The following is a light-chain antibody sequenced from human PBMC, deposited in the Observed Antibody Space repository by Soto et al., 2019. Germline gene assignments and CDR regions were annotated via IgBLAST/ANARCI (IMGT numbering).Light chain of an antibody. Sequence: DIVMTQSPDSLAVSLGERVTINCKSNQSVLFSSNNKNYLAWYQQKSGQPPHXXIFWASTRESGVPERFSGSGSGTDFTRTINSLQAEDVAVDYCQQYFIAPLTFGGGTKVDIK. CDR2: WAS. J-gene: IGKJ4*01. CDR1: QSVLFSSNNKNY. CDR3: QQYFIAPLT. V-gene: IGKV4-1*01.